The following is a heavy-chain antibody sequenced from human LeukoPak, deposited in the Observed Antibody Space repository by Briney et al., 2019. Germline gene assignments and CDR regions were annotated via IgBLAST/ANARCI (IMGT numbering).Heavy chain of an antibody. CDR3: AKGLGAEYQLLRSYYFDY. CDR1: GFTFSSYG. J-gene: IGHJ4*02. V-gene: IGHV3-30*02. CDR2: IRYDGSNK. D-gene: IGHD2-2*01. Sequence: GGSLRLSCAASGFTFSSYGMHWVRQAPGKGLEWVAFIRYDGSNKYYADSVKGRFTISRDSSKNTLYLQMNSLRAEDTAVYYCAKGLGAEYQLLRSYYFDYWGQGTLVTV.